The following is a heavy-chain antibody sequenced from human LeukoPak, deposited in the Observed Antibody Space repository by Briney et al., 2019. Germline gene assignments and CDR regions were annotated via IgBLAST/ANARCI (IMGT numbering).Heavy chain of an antibody. J-gene: IGHJ4*02. Sequence: KPSETLSLTCTVSGGSISSYYWSWIRQPPGKGLEWIGYIYYSGSTNYNPSLKSRVTISVDTSKNQFSLKLSSVTAADTAVYYCARDSPTRDGYNVFDYWGQGTLVTVSS. CDR3: ARDSPTRDGYNVFDY. D-gene: IGHD5-24*01. V-gene: IGHV4-59*01. CDR2: IYYSGST. CDR1: GGSISSYY.